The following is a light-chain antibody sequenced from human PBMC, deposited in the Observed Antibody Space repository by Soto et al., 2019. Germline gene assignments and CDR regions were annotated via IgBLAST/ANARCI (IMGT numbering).Light chain of an antibody. J-gene: IGKJ1*01. CDR1: QSVRSY. Sequence: VITQVPATLSVSPGGRDTPSSRASQSVRSYLAWYQQKPGQAPRLLIHGASTRAPGIPARFSGSGSGTDFTLTISSLQPDDFATYYCQQYNSYSGTFGQGTKVDIK. CDR2: GAS. V-gene: IGKV3-15*01. CDR3: QQYNSYSGT.